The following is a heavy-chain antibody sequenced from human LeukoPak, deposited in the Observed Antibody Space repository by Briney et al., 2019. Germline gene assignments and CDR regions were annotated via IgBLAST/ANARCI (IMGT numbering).Heavy chain of an antibody. Sequence: GGSLRLSCAASGFTFNTYAMSWVRQAPGEGLEWVSAVSGSGDRTYYADSVKGRFTISRDNSKYTLYLQMDSLRAEDTAVYYCAKGITGTTLFDYWGQGTLVTVSS. CDR3: AKGITGTTLFDY. CDR1: GFTFNTYA. J-gene: IGHJ4*02. CDR2: VSGSGDRT. D-gene: IGHD1-20*01. V-gene: IGHV3-23*01.